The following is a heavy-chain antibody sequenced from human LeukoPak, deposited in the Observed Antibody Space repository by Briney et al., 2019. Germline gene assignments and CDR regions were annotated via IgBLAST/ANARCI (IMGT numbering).Heavy chain of an antibody. V-gene: IGHV3-48*01. J-gene: IGHJ4*02. CDR2: ISSSSSTI. CDR1: GLIISSYS. CDR3: ARALWFGETFPAY. D-gene: IGHD3-10*01. Sequence: GSLRLSCAASGLIISSYSMNWVRQAPGKGLQWVSYISSSSSTIYYADSVKGRFTISRDNAKNSLYLQMNSLRAEDTAVYYCARALWFGETFPAYWGQGTLVTVSS.